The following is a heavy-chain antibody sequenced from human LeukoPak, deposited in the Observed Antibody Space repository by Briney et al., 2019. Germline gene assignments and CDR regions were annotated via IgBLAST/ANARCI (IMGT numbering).Heavy chain of an antibody. D-gene: IGHD3-22*01. Sequence: GGSLRLSCAASGFTVSSNYMSWVRQAPGKGLEWVSVIYSGGSTYYADSVKGRFTISRDNSKNTLYLQMNSLRAEDTAVYYCAKAQFPYYSDGSGYPLDYWGQGTLVTVSS. CDR1: GFTVSSNY. CDR3: AKAQFPYYSDGSGYPLDY. CDR2: IYSGGST. V-gene: IGHV3-53*05. J-gene: IGHJ4*02.